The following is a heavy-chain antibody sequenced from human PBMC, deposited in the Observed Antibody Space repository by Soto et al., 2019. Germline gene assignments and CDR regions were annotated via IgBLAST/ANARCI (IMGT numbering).Heavy chain of an antibody. J-gene: IGHJ6*03. D-gene: IGHD3-10*01. Sequence: GGSLRLSCAASGFTFSGSAMHWVRQASGKGLEWVGRIRSKANSYATAYAASVKGRFTISRDDSKNTAYLPMNSLKTEETAGYYCTRLGYYGSGSYYKSEGYYYYYYMDVWGKGTTVTVSS. V-gene: IGHV3-73*01. CDR3: TRLGYYGSGSYYKSEGYYYYYYMDV. CDR2: IRSKANSYAT. CDR1: GFTFSGSA.